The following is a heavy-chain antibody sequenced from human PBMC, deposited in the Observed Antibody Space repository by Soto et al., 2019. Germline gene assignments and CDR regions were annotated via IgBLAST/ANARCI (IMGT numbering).Heavy chain of an antibody. CDR1: GGSIISSSYY. D-gene: IGHD1-26*01. CDR2: IYYSGST. J-gene: IGHJ4*02. Sequence: SETLSLTCTVSGGSIISSSYYWGWIRQPPGKGLEWIGSIYYSGSTYYNPSLKSRVTISVDTSKNQFSLKLSSVTAADTAVYYCARLVVGNYYGFVYWGQGTLVTVSS. CDR3: ARLVVGNYYGFVY. V-gene: IGHV4-39*01.